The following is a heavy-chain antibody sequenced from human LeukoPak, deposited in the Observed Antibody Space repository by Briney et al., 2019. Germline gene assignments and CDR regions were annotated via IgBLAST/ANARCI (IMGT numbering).Heavy chain of an antibody. D-gene: IGHD3-3*01. CDR1: GYSFTSYW. J-gene: IGHJ6*03. CDR2: IYPGDSDT. CDR3: ATTNRYYDFWSGSPYYYYYYMDV. V-gene: IGHV5-51*01. Sequence: PGESLKISCKGSGYSFTSYWIGWVRQMPGKGLEWMGIIYPGDSDTRYSPSFQGQVTISADKSISTAYLQWSSLKASDTAMYYCATTNRYYDFWSGSPYYYYYYMDVWGKGTTVTVSS.